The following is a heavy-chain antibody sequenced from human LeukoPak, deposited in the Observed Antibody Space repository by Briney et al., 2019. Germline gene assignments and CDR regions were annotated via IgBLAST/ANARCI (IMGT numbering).Heavy chain of an antibody. D-gene: IGHD6-13*01. V-gene: IGHV1-8*01. J-gene: IGHJ4*02. CDR1: GYTFTSYD. Sequence: ASVKVSCKASGYTFTSYDINWARQATGQGLEWMGWMNPNSGNTGYAQKFQGRVTMTRNTSISTAYMELSSLRSEDTAVYYCARAVYHIAAAEDYWGQGTLVTVSS. CDR2: MNPNSGNT. CDR3: ARAVYHIAAAEDY.